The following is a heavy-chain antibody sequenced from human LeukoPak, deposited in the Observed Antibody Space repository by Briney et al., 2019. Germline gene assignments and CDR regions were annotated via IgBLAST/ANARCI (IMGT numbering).Heavy chain of an antibody. CDR2: IYSGGST. CDR3: ARESYNYYYGMDV. V-gene: IGHV3-53*04. J-gene: IGHJ6*02. Sequence: PGGSLRLSCAASGFTFSSYAMSWVRQAPGKGLEWVSVIYSGGSTYYADSVKGRFTISRHNSKNTLYLQMNSLRAEDTAVYYCARESYNYYYGMDVWGQGTTVTVSS. CDR1: GFTFSSYA.